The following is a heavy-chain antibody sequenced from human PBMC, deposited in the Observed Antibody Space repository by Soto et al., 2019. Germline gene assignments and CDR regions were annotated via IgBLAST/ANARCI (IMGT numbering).Heavy chain of an antibody. CDR2: ISYGGGTT. V-gene: IGHV3-23*01. D-gene: IGHD3-22*01. Sequence: RGSLRLSCSASEFTFSNYAMSWVRQAPGKGLEWVSAISYGGGTTYYADSVKGRFTISRDNSKNTLYLQMNSLRAEDTAVYYCAKNPGYYYDSTGYHFDYWGQGTLVTVSS. CDR3: AKNPGYYYDSTGYHFDY. CDR1: EFTFSNYA. J-gene: IGHJ4*02.